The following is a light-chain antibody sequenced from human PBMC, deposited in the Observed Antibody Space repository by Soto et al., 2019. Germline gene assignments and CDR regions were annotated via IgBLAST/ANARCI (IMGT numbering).Light chain of an antibody. CDR2: DVD. Sequence: QSALTQPRSVSGSPGLSVAISCTGISNYIGPYNYVSWYQQHPGKAPKLIIYDVDKRPSGVPYRFSGSKSGDTASLTISGLQPDDEADYYCCSYADTYVELGGGTKLTVL. J-gene: IGLJ2*01. CDR1: SNYIGPYNY. CDR3: CSYADTYVE. V-gene: IGLV2-11*01.